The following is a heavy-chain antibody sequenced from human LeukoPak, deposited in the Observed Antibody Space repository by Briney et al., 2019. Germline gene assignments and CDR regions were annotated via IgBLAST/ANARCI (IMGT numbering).Heavy chain of an antibody. CDR3: ATDQRRAYYFDY. D-gene: IGHD3-10*01. Sequence: GGSLRLSCAASGITFSDSYMTWIRQAPGKGLEWVSYITSSSSYTNYADSVKGRFTISRDNAKNSLYLQMNSLRAEDTAVYYCATDQRRAYYFDYWGQGTLVTVSS. CDR2: ITSSSSYT. CDR1: GITFSDSY. J-gene: IGHJ4*02. V-gene: IGHV3-11*05.